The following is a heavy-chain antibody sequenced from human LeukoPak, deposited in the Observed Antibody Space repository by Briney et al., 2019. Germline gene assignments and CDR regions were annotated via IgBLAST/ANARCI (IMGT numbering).Heavy chain of an antibody. J-gene: IGHJ6*02. Sequence: GGSLRLSCAASGFTFSSYGMHWVRQAPGKGLEWVAVIWYDGSNKYYADSVKGRFTISRDNSKNTLYLQMNSLRAEDTAVYYCAKENKLRYFDWLPYYYYGMDVWGQGTTVTVSS. V-gene: IGHV3-33*06. D-gene: IGHD3-9*01. CDR3: AKENKLRYFDWLPYYYYGMDV. CDR1: GFTFSSYG. CDR2: IWYDGSNK.